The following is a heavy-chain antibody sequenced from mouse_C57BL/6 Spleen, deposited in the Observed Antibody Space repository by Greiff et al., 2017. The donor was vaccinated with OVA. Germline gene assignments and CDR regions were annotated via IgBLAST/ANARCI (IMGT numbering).Heavy chain of an antibody. Sequence: EVQGVESGGGLVKPGGSLKLSCAASGFTFSDYGMHWVRQAPEKGLEWVAYISSGSSTIYYADTVKGRFTISRDNAKNILFLQMTSLRSEDTAMYYCARDNYGSSYNAMDYWGQGTSVTVSS. CDR2: ISSGSSTI. J-gene: IGHJ4*01. CDR1: GFTFSDYG. CDR3: ARDNYGSSYNAMDY. D-gene: IGHD1-1*01. V-gene: IGHV5-17*01.